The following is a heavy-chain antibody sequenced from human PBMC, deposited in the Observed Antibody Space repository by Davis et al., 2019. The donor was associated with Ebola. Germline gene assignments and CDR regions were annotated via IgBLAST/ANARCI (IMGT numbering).Heavy chain of an antibody. CDR1: GFTFSSYS. CDR3: ARAAGKVY. Sequence: GESLKISCAASGFTFSSYSMNWVRQAPGKGLEWVSSISSSSSYIYYADSVKGRFTISRDNAKNSLYLQMNSLRAEDTAVYYCARAAGKVYWGQGTLVTVSS. V-gene: IGHV3-21*01. D-gene: IGHD6-13*01. CDR2: ISSSSSYI. J-gene: IGHJ4*02.